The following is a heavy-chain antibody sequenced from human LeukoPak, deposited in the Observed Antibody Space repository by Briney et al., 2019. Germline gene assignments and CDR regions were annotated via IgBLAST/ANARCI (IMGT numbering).Heavy chain of an antibody. CDR1: GYTFTGYY. D-gene: IGHD3-22*01. CDR2: INPNSGGT. J-gene: IGHJ4*02. Sequence: ASVKVSCKASGYTFTGYYMHWVRQAPGQGLEWMGWINPNSGGTNYAQKFQGRVTMTRDTSISTAYMELSSLRSEDTAVYYCARSKRDSSGQDSYWGQGTLVTVSS. V-gene: IGHV1-2*02. CDR3: ARSKRDSSGQDSY.